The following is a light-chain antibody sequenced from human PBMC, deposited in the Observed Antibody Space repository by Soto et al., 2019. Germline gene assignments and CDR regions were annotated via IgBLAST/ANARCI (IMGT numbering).Light chain of an antibody. V-gene: IGKV1-5*03. J-gene: IGKJ5*01. Sequence: DIQMTQSPSTLSASVGYRVTITSRASQSIGSWLAWYQQKPGKAPNLLIYKASSLESGVPSRFSGSGSGTEFTVTISSLQPEDFAIYYCQQFSNYPHVFGQGTRLEIK. CDR2: KAS. CDR1: QSIGSW. CDR3: QQFSNYPHV.